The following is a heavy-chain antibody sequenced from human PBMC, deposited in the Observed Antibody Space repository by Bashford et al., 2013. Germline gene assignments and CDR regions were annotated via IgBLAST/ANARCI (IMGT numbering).Heavy chain of an antibody. CDR3: ARRQGDGAAVFDY. V-gene: IGHV3-74*01. CDR2: INGDGSSA. CDR1: GFTFSNYY. J-gene: IGHJ4*02. D-gene: IGHD1-26*01. Sequence: GGSLRLSCVASGFTFSNYYMHWVRQAPGKGLVWVSRINGDGSSANYADSVEGRLTINKGTSKTQVVLTMTDLDPADTATYYCARRQGDGAAVFDYWGQGTPVTVSS.